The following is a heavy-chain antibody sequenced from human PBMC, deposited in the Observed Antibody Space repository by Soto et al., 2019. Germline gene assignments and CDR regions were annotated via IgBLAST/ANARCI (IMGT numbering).Heavy chain of an antibody. J-gene: IGHJ4*02. CDR1: GFTLRNYA. V-gene: IGHV3-23*01. Sequence: GGSLRLSCEASGFTLRNYAMTWIRQAPGKGLEWVSLISANDVGSYYAESVKTRFTISTDQSRNTVYLQMDSLRADDTAVYYCARARQILGYSSSWSFDYWGQGTLVTVSS. D-gene: IGHD6-13*01. CDR3: ARARQILGYSSSWSFDY. CDR2: ISANDVGS.